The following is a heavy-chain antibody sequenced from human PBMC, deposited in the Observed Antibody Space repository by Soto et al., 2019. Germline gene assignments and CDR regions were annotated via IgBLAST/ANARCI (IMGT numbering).Heavy chain of an antibody. CDR1: GGTFSSYT. CDR3: ARSPFYCDYDYYYYGMDV. D-gene: IGHD4-17*01. V-gene: IGHV1-69*02. J-gene: IGHJ6*02. CDR2: IIPILGIA. Sequence: QVQLVQSGAEVKKPGSSVKVSCKASGGTFSSYTISWVRQTPGQGLEWMGRIIPILGIANYAQKFQGRVTITADKSTSTAYMELSSLRSEDTAVYYCARSPFYCDYDYYYYGMDVWGQGTTVTVSS.